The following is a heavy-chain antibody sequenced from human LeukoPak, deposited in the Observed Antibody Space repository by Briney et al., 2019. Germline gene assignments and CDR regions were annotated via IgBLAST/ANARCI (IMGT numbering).Heavy chain of an antibody. D-gene: IGHD2-15*01. V-gene: IGHV3-23*01. CDR1: GFTFSSYA. CDR3: AKRIGGSTTQIDY. J-gene: IGHJ4*02. CDR2: ISSSGGST. Sequence: GGSLRLSCAASGFTFSSYAMSWVRQAPGEGLEWISAISSSGGSTYYADSVKGRFTISRDNSKNALYLQMNSLRVEDTAIYYCAKRIGGSTTQIDYWGQGPLVTDSP.